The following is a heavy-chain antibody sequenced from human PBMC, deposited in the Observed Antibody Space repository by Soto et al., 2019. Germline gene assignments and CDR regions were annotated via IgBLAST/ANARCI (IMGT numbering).Heavy chain of an antibody. CDR1: GGSISSSTSY. J-gene: IGHJ6*03. V-gene: IGHV4-39*01. CDR3: ARPVNYYYYYMDV. CDR2: INYSGST. Sequence: QLQLQESGPGLVKPSATLSLTCTVSGGSISSSTSYWGWIRQPPGTGLEWIGSINYSGSTYYSPSLKSRVTISADTSKNQFSLKLSSVTAADTAVYYCARPVNYYYYYMDVWGKGTMVTVSS.